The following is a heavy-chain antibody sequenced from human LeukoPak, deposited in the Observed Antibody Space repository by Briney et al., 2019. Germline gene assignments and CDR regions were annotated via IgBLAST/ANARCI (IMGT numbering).Heavy chain of an antibody. CDR3: AGHEDLGGNYIDY. CDR1: GYSFTSYW. Sequence: GESLKISCKGSGYSFTSYWIGWVRQMPGKGLEWMGIIYPGDSDTRYSPSFQGQVTISADKSIRTAYLRWSSLKASDTAMYYCAGHEDLGGNYIDYWGQGTLVTVSS. V-gene: IGHV5-51*01. J-gene: IGHJ4*02. D-gene: IGHD2-15*01. CDR2: IYPGDSDT.